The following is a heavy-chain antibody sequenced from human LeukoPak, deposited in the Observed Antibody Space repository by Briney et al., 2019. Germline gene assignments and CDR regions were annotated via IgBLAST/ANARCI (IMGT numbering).Heavy chain of an antibody. Sequence: GGSLRLSCAASGFTFSSYAMSWVRQAPGKGLEWVSGISGSGGSTYYADSVKGRFTISRDNAKNSLYLQMNSLRAEDMAVYYCASGARHWDFDYWGQGTLVTVSS. CDR1: GFTFSSYA. CDR3: ASGARHWDFDY. V-gene: IGHV3-23*01. J-gene: IGHJ4*02. D-gene: IGHD7-27*01. CDR2: ISGSGGST.